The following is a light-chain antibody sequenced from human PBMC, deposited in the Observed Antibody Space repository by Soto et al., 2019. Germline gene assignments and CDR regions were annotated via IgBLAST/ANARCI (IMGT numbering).Light chain of an antibody. CDR3: QHYNIFPWT. CDR1: QTVRRW. V-gene: IGKV1-5*01. Sequence: DIQMTQSPSSLSASVGDRITITCRASQTVRRWLAWYQQKPGTAPTLLIYDVSTLERGVPSRFSGSGSGTEFTLTISSLQDDDFATYYCQHYNIFPWTFGQGTKVEI. CDR2: DVS. J-gene: IGKJ1*01.